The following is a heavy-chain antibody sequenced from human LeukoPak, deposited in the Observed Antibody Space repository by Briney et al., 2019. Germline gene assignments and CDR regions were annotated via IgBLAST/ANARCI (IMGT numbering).Heavy chain of an antibody. V-gene: IGHV3-30*04. CDR1: GFTFSSYA. D-gene: IGHD1-14*01. CDR2: ISYDGSNK. J-gene: IGHJ4*02. Sequence: GGSLRLSCAASGFTFSSYAMHWVRQAPGKGLEWVAVISYDGSNKYYADSVKGRFTISRDNSKNTLYLQMNSLRAEDTAVYYCAKDRSGYYFDYWGQGTLVTVSS. CDR3: AKDRSGYYFDY.